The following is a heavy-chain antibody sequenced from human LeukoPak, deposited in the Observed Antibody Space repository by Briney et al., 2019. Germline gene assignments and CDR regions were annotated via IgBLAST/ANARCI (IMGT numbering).Heavy chain of an antibody. CDR3: ARDGTHCSGGSCYSTFDY. CDR1: GGSISSGGYS. V-gene: IGHV4-31*03. CDR2: IYYSGST. Sequence: PSETLSLTCTVSGGSISSGGYSWSWIRQHPGKGLEWIGYIYYSGSTYYNPSLKSRVTISVDASKNQFSLKLSSVTAADTAVYYCARDGTHCSGGSCYSTFDYWGQGTLVTVSS. D-gene: IGHD2-15*01. J-gene: IGHJ4*02.